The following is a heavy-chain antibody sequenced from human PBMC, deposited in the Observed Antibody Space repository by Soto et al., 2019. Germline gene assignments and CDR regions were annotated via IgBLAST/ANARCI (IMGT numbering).Heavy chain of an antibody. CDR1: GFTFSIYP. CDR2: ISYDGGDK. J-gene: IGHJ6*02. CDR3: ASGRMGDV. Sequence: QVQLVESGGGVVQPGRSLRLSCAASGFTFSIYPMHWLRQAPGKGLEWVAVISYDGGDKNYADSVKGRFIISRDNSKNTVSLQMNSLRVEDTAIYYCASGRMGDVWGQGTAVTVSS. D-gene: IGHD2-8*01. V-gene: IGHV3-30-3*01.